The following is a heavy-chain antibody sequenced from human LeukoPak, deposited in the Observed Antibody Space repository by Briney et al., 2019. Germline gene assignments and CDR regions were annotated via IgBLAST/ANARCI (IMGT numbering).Heavy chain of an antibody. CDR2: IRYDGSNK. Sequence: GGSLRLSCAASGFTFSSYGMHWVRQAPGKGLEWVAFIRYDGSNKYYTDSVKGRFTISRDNSKNTLYLQMNSLRAEDTAVYYCAKGRGWEASYYYYYMDFWGKGTTVTISS. J-gene: IGHJ6*03. D-gene: IGHD1-26*01. CDR1: GFTFSSYG. CDR3: AKGRGWEASYYYYYMDF. V-gene: IGHV3-30*02.